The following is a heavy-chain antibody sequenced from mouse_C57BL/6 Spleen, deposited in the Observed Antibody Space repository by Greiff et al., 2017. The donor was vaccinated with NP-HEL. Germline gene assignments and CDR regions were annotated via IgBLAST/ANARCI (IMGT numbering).Heavy chain of an antibody. CDR1: GYTFTDYY. Sequence: QVQLQQSGAELVRPGASVKLSCKASGYTFTDYYINWVKQRPGQGLEWIARIYPGSGNTYYNEKFKGKATLTAEKSSSTAYMQLSSLTAEDSAVYFCARGHGSSSFDYWGQGTTLTVSS. J-gene: IGHJ2*01. CDR2: IYPGSGNT. D-gene: IGHD1-1*01. CDR3: ARGHGSSSFDY. V-gene: IGHV1-76*01.